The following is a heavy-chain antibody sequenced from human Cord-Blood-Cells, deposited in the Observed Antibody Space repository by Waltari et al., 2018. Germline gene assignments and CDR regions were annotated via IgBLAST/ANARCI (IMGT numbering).Heavy chain of an antibody. D-gene: IGHD7-27*01. V-gene: IGHV1-2*02. J-gene: IGHJ4*02. CDR2: INPNSGGT. CDR3: ARGSKNWDFDY. Sequence: QVQLVQPGAEVKKPGASVKVSCRASGYTFTGYYMPWVRQAPGQGLEWMGWINPNSGGTNHAQKFQGRVTMTRDTSSSTAYMELSRLRSDDTAVYYCARGSKNWDFDYWGQGTLVTVSS. CDR1: GYTFTGYY.